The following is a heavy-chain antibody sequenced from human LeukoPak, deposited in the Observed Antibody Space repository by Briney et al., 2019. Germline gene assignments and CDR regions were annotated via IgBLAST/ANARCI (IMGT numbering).Heavy chain of an antibody. D-gene: IGHD3-22*01. Sequence: ASLKVSCKASGYTFTGYYMHWVRRAPGQGLEWMGWINPNNGGTNYAQKFQGRVTMTRDTSISTAYMELSRLRSDDTAVYYCARDLLNYYDRSGYYYGNTEFDYWGQGTLVTVSS. CDR3: ARDLLNYYDRSGYYYGNTEFDY. V-gene: IGHV1-2*02. CDR2: INPNNGGT. J-gene: IGHJ4*02. CDR1: GYTFTGYY.